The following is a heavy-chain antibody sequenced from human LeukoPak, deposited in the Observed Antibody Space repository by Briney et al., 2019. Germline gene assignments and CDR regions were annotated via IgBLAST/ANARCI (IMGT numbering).Heavy chain of an antibody. CDR2: ISYEGGTQ. D-gene: IGHD3-10*01. Sequence: GGSLRLSCAASGFTFSSYAMHWVRQAPGKGLEWVAVISYEGGTQHYADSVKGRFIISRDNPRNTLYLQMNILRTEDTAVYYCAKEGTPQVSTWYDLWGQGTQVIVSS. CDR3: AKEGTPQVSTWYDL. CDR1: GFTFSSYA. J-gene: IGHJ5*02. V-gene: IGHV3-30*04.